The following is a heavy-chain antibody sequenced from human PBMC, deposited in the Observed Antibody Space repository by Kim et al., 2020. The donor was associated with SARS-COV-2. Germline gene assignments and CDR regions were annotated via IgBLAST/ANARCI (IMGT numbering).Heavy chain of an antibody. V-gene: IGHV3-30-3*01. CDR2: ISYDGSNK. CDR1: GFTFSSYA. CDR3: AREALRPRIAAAVPDAFDI. D-gene: IGHD6-13*01. J-gene: IGHJ3*02. Sequence: GGSLRLSCAASGFTFSSYAMHWVRQAPGKGLEWVAVISYDGSNKYYADSVKGRFTISRDNSKNTLYLQMNSLRAEDTAVYYCAREALRPRIAAAVPDAFDIWGQGTIVTVSS.